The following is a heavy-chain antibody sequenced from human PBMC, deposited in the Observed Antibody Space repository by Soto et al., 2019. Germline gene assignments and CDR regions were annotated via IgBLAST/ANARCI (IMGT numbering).Heavy chain of an antibody. V-gene: IGHV4-59*01. CDR3: ARVPWPWLGGYAFDI. J-gene: IGHJ3*02. CDR2: IYYSGST. D-gene: IGHD6-19*01. Sequence: QVQLQESGPGLVKPSETLSLTCTVSGGSINSYYWSWIRQPPGKGLEWIGYIYYSGSTNYNPSLKSLATISVDTAKNQFTLKLSSVTAADTAVYYCARVPWPWLGGYAFDIWGQGTMVTVSS. CDR1: GGSINSYY.